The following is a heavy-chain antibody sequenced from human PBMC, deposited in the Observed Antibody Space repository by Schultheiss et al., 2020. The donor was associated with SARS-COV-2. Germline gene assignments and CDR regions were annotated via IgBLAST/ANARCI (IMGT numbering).Heavy chain of an antibody. CDR3: AITSTDILTGYYSAFDI. CDR1: GYSFTSYW. V-gene: IGHV5-51*01. CDR2: IYPGDSDT. D-gene: IGHD3-9*01. J-gene: IGHJ3*02. Sequence: GEPLKISCKGSGYSFTSYWIGWVRQMPGKGLEWMGIIYPGDSDTRYSPSFQGQVSISADKSISTAYLQWSSLKASDTAMYYCAITSTDILTGYYSAFDIWGQGTMVTVS.